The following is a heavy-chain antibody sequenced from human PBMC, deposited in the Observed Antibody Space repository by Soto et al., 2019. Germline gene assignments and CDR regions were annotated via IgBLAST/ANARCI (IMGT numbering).Heavy chain of an antibody. CDR1: GFTFGDYA. Sequence: GGSLRLSCAASGFTFGDYALNCFRQAPGKGLEWISTLTYGGDFTHYAESVKGRFTVSRDNSKNILYLEMNSVRAEDTALYYCARDPSTCKADYWGRGTLVTVSS. J-gene: IGHJ4*02. CDR3: ARDPSTCKADY. V-gene: IGHV3-23*01. D-gene: IGHD2-15*01. CDR2: LTYGGDFT.